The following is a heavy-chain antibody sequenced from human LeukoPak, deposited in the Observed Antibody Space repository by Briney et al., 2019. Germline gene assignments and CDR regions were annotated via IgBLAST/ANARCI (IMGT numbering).Heavy chain of an antibody. V-gene: IGHV4-39*07. CDR2: IYYSGST. CDR1: GGSISSSSYY. CDR3: ARADIAAAGYFDY. D-gene: IGHD6-13*01. J-gene: IGHJ4*02. Sequence: PSETLSLTCTVSGGSISSSSYYWGWIRQPPGKGLEWIGSIYYSGSTYYNPSLKSRVTISVDTSKNQFSLKLSSVTAADTAVYYCARADIAAAGYFDYWGQGTLVTVSS.